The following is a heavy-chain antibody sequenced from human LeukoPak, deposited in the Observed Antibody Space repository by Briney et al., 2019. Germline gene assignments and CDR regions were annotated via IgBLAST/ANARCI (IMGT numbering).Heavy chain of an antibody. J-gene: IGHJ3*02. V-gene: IGHV4-4*07. D-gene: IGHD3-22*01. CDR2: IYTSAST. Sequence: SETLSLTCTVSGGSISSYYWSWIRQPAGKGLEWIGRIYTSASTNYNPSLKSRVIMSVDTSKNQFSLKLSSVTAADTAVYYCARDSPRDYYDSSGYYYYAFDIWGQGTMVTVSS. CDR1: GGSISSYY. CDR3: ARDSPRDYYDSSGYYYYAFDI.